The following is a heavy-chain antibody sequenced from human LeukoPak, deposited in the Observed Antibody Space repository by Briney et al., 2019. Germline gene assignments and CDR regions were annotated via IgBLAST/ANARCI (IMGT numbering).Heavy chain of an antibody. D-gene: IGHD2-2*01. V-gene: IGHV1-2*06. CDR1: GYTFTAYS. CDR2: TNPNSGGQ. Sequence: GAAVKDTLLSSGYTFTAYSFHAAGHAPGQGLEWMGRTNPNSGGQDYAQKLQGRVTMTRDTSISTVYMELSRLRSDDTAVYYCARDGGWYQQRYWFDYWGQGTLVTVSS. J-gene: IGHJ4*02. CDR3: ARDGGWYQQRYWFDY.